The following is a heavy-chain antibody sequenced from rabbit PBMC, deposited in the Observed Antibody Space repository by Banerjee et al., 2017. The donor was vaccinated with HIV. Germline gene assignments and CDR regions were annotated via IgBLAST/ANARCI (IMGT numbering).Heavy chain of an antibody. J-gene: IGHJ4*01. CDR1: EFSSSSYW. V-gene: IGHV1S40*01. CDR2: IYTGSSGDT. Sequence: QSLEESGGDLVKPGASLTLTCTASEFSSSSYWMSWVRQAPGKGLEWIGCIYTGSSGDTYYASWAKGRFTISKTSSTTVTLQMTSLTAADTATYLCARDLAGVTGWNFNLWGPGTLVTVS. D-gene: IGHD4-1*01. CDR3: ARDLAGVTGWNFNL.